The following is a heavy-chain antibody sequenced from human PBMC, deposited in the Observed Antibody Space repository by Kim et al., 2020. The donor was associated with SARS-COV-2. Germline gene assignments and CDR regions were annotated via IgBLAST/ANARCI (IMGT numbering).Heavy chain of an antibody. V-gene: IGHV3-53*01. J-gene: IGHJ4*02. CDR1: GFTVTSNY. Sequence: GGSRRLSCAASGFTVTSNYMSWVRQAPGKGLEWVSVIYSGGSTYYADSVKGRFTISRDNSKNTLFLQMNSLRAEDTAVYYCARDGGSGWFYYFDYWGQGTLVTVSS. CDR3: ARDGGSGWFYYFDY. CDR2: IYSGGST. D-gene: IGHD6-19*01.